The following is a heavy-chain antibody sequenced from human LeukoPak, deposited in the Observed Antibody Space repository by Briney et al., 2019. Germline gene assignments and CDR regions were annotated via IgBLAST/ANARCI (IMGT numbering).Heavy chain of an antibody. J-gene: IGHJ4*02. Sequence: PGGSLRPSCAASGFTFSDYYMSWIRQAPGKGLEWVSYISSSGSTIYYADSVKGRFTISRDNAKNSLYLQMNSLRAEDTAVYYCARDHRAGLNFDYWGQGTLVTVSS. CDR1: GFTFSDYY. CDR3: ARDHRAGLNFDY. CDR2: ISSSGSTI. D-gene: IGHD3-22*01. V-gene: IGHV3-11*01.